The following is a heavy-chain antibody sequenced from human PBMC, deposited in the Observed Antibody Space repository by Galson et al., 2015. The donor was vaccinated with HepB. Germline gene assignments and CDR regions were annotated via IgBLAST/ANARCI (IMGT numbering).Heavy chain of an antibody. CDR3: ASYIAARGRNWFDP. D-gene: IGHD6-6*01. Sequence: SVKVSCKASGGTFSSYAISWVRQAPGQGLEWMGGIIPIFGTANYAQKFQGRVTITADKSTSTAYMELSSLRSEDTAVYYCASYIAARGRNWFDPWGQGTLVTVSS. J-gene: IGHJ5*02. CDR1: GGTFSSYA. V-gene: IGHV1-69*06. CDR2: IIPIFGTA.